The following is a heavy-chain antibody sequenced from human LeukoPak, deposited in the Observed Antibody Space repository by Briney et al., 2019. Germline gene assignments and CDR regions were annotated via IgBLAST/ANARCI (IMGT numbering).Heavy chain of an antibody. CDR1: GGSFSGYY. D-gene: IGHD3-10*01. Sequence: PSETLSLTCAVYGGSFSGYYWSWIRQPPGKGLEWIGEINHSGSTNYNPSLKSRVTISVDTSKNQFSLKLSSVTAADTAVYYCAGGRFGRLWVGEFSAWGQGTLVTVSS. V-gene: IGHV4-34*01. CDR3: AGGRFGRLWVGEFSA. J-gene: IGHJ4*02. CDR2: INHSGST.